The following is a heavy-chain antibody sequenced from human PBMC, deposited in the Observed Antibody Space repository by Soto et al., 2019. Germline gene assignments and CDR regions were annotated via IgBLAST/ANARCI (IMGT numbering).Heavy chain of an antibody. CDR1: GGSISSYY. Sequence: QVQLQESGPGLVKPSETLSLTCTVSGGSISSYYWSWIRQPAGKGLEWIGRIYTSGSTNYNPSLKSRVTMSVDTSKNQFSLKLSSVTAADTAVYYCARDRYYGSGGPNPSNWFDPWGQGTLVTVSS. V-gene: IGHV4-4*07. J-gene: IGHJ5*02. CDR2: IYTSGST. CDR3: ARDRYYGSGGPNPSNWFDP. D-gene: IGHD3-10*01.